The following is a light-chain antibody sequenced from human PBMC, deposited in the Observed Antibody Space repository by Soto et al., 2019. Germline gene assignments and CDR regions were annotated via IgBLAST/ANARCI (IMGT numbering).Light chain of an antibody. V-gene: IGKV3-20*01. CDR3: QQYGSSPIT. CDR1: QSVRSSY. CDR2: GAS. Sequence: EIVLTQSPCTLSLSLGERATLSCRASQSVRSSYLAWYQQKPGQALRLLIYGASSRATGIPDKFSGSGSGTDFTLTISSLEPEDFAVYYCQQYGSSPITFGQGTRLE. J-gene: IGKJ5*01.